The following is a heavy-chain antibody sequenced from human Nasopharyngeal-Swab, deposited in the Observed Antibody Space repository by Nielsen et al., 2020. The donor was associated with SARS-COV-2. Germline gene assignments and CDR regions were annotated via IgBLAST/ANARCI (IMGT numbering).Heavy chain of an antibody. V-gene: IGHV3-9*01. Sequence: SLKISCAASGFTFDDYAMHWVRQAPGTGLEWVSGISWNSGTTGYADSVKGRFTISRDNAKSSLYLQMNSLRAEDTALYYCAKDFNVDTAMVTYYYGMDVWGQGTTVTVSS. J-gene: IGHJ6*02. CDR2: ISWNSGTT. CDR1: GFTFDDYA. CDR3: AKDFNVDTAMVTYYYGMDV. D-gene: IGHD5-18*01.